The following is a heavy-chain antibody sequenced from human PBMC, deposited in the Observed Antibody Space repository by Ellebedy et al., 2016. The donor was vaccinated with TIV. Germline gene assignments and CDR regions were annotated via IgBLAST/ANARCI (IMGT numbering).Heavy chain of an antibody. D-gene: IGHD5-18*01. CDR3: ARGDTAMVNYYYYGMDV. Sequence: AASVKVSCKASGGTFSSYAISWVRQAPGQGLEWMGGIIPIFGTANYAQKFQGRVTITADESTSTAYMELSSLRSEDTAVYYCARGDTAMVNYYYYGMDVWGQGTTVTVSS. J-gene: IGHJ6*02. CDR2: IIPIFGTA. CDR1: GGTFSSYA. V-gene: IGHV1-69*13.